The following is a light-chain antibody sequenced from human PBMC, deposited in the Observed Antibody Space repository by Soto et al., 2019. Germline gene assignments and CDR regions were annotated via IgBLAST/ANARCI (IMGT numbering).Light chain of an antibody. CDR1: SSDVGSYNL. CDR3: CSYAGSSTS. V-gene: IGLV2-23*02. J-gene: IGLJ2*01. Sequence: QSALTQPASVSGSPGQSITISCTGTSSDVGSYNLVSWYQQHPGKAPKLMIYEVSKRPSGVSNRFSGSKSGNTASLTISGLQAEDEADYYCCSYAGSSTSFGGGTQLTVL. CDR2: EVS.